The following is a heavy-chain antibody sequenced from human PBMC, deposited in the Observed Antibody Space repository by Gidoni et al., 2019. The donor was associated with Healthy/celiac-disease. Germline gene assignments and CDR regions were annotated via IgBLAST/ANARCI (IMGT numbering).Heavy chain of an antibody. V-gene: IGHV3-23*01. Sequence: EVQLLESGGGLVQPGGSLRLSCAAAGFTFSSYAMSGVRQAPGKGLEWVSAISGSGGSTYYADSVKGRFTISRDNSKNTLYLQMNSLRAEDTAVYYCAKGGYLLYCSGGSCYSRYFDYWGQGTLVTVSS. J-gene: IGHJ4*02. CDR3: AKGGYLLYCSGGSCYSRYFDY. D-gene: IGHD2-15*01. CDR1: GFTFSSYA. CDR2: ISGSGGST.